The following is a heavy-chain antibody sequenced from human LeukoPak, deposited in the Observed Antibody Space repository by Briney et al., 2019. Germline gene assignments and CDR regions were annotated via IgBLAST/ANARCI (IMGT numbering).Heavy chain of an antibody. CDR3: ARGNYDSSDFEYFQH. CDR1: GYTFTGYY. CDR2: INPSGGST. V-gene: IGHV1-46*01. Sequence: ASVKVSCKASGYTFTGYYMHWVRQAPGQGLEWMGIINPSGGSTSYAQKFQGRVTMTRDMSTSTVYMELSSLRSDDTAVFYCARGNYDSSDFEYFQHWGQGTLVTVSS. D-gene: IGHD3-22*01. J-gene: IGHJ1*01.